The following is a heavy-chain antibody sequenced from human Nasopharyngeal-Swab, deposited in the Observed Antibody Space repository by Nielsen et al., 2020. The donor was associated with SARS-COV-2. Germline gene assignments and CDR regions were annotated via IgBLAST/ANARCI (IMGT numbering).Heavy chain of an antibody. CDR2: IYYSGST. V-gene: IGHV4-31*02. Sequence: WSRQPPGQGLEWIGYIYYSGSTYYNPSLKSRVTISVDTSKNQFSLKLSSVTAADTAVYYCARVSRYYYMDVWGKGTTVTVSS. CDR3: ARVSRYYYMDV. J-gene: IGHJ6*03.